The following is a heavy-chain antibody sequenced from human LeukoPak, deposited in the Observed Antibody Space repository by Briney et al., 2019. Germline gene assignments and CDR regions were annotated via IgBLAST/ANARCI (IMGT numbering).Heavy chain of an antibody. J-gene: IGHJ4*02. CDR1: GFILSSFG. CDR3: ARDLHSGAYTFDY. Sequence: GSLRLSCAASGFILSSFGMNWVRQAPGKGLEWVSYISSVSSNIHYADSVKGRFTISRDNVQNSLYLQMNSLRDEDTAVYYCARDLHSGAYTFDYWGQGALVIVSS. D-gene: IGHD1-26*01. CDR2: ISSVSSNI. V-gene: IGHV3-48*02.